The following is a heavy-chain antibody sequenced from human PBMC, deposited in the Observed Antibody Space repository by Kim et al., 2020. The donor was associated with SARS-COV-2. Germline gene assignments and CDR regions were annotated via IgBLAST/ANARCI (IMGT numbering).Heavy chain of an antibody. D-gene: IGHD3-10*01. CDR1: GYSFTSYW. Sequence: GESLKISCKGSGYSFTSYWIGWVRQMPGKGLEWMGIIYPGDSDTRYSPSFQGQVTISADKSISTAYLQWSSLKASDTAMYYCARRFTWGGSGSYSNPDYGMDVWGQGTTVTVSS. CDR2: IYPGDSDT. CDR3: ARRFTWGGSGSYSNPDYGMDV. J-gene: IGHJ6*02. V-gene: IGHV5-51*01.